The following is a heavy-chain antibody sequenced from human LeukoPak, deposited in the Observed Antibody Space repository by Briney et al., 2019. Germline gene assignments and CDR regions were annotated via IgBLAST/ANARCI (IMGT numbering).Heavy chain of an antibody. Sequence: SETLSLTCAVYGGSFSGYYWSWTRQPPGKGLEWIGEINHSGSTNYNPSLESRVTTSVDTSKNQFSLKLSSVTAADTAVYYCARSGTYGSGRSWFDPWGQGTLVTVSS. CDR3: ARSGTYGSGRSWFDP. CDR2: INHSGST. D-gene: IGHD3-10*01. V-gene: IGHV4-34*01. CDR1: GGSFSGYY. J-gene: IGHJ5*02.